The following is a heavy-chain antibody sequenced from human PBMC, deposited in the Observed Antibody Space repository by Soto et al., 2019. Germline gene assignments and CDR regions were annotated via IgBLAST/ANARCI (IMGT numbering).Heavy chain of an antibody. V-gene: IGHV4-59*01. Sequence: QVQLQESGPGLVKPSETLSLTCSVSGGSISSYYWSWIRQPPGKGLEWIGYIFYSGRSGSTNHNPAPKSRVTISVDTSKNQFSLKLSSVTAADTAVYYCARTALGWFDPWGQGTLVTVSS. CDR2: IFYSGRSGST. J-gene: IGHJ5*02. CDR1: GGSISSYY. CDR3: ARTALGWFDP. D-gene: IGHD2-21*02.